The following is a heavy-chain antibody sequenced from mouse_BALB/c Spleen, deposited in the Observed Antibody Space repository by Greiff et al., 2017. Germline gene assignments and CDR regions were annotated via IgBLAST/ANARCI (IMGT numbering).Heavy chain of an antibody. CDR1: GYTFTDYY. Sequence: VQLQQSGAELARPGASVKLSCKASGYTFTDYYINWVKQRTGQGLEWIGEIYPGSGNTYYNEKFKGKATLTADKSSSTAYMQLSSLTSEDSAVYFCSRSDYYGSSDWFADWGQGTLVTVSA. D-gene: IGHD1-1*01. V-gene: IGHV1-77*01. J-gene: IGHJ3*01. CDR2: IYPGSGNT. CDR3: SRSDYYGSSDWFAD.